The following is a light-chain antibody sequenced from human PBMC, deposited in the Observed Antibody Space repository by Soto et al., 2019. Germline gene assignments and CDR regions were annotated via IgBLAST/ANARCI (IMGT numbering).Light chain of an antibody. J-gene: IGKJ5*01. Sequence: RASQSVSSKYLAWYQQKPCQAPRVLIYGTSIRASGVPDRFFGSESETDFALSMSSLHSEGFAVYFYQQYGSAPVTVAQGTRLEIK. CDR1: QSVSSKY. V-gene: IGKV3-20*01. CDR3: QQYGSAPVT. CDR2: GTS.